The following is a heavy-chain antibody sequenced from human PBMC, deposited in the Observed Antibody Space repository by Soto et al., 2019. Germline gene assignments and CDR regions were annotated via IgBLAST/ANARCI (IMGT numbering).Heavy chain of an antibody. D-gene: IGHD3-22*01. CDR3: ARPPYDSSGYYPN. CDR2: TRNKANSYTT. CDR1: GFTFSDHY. J-gene: IGHJ4*02. Sequence: GGSLRLSCAASGFTFSDHYMDWVRQTPGKGLEWVGRTRNKANSYTTEYAASVKGRFTISRDDSKNSLYLQMNSLKTEDTAVYYCARPPYDSSGYYPNWGQGTLVTSPQ. V-gene: IGHV3-72*01.